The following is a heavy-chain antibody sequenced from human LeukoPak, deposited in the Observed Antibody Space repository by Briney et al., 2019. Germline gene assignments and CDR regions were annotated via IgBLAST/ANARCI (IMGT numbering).Heavy chain of an antibody. CDR2: IYYSGST. D-gene: IGHD3-22*01. Sequence: ASETLSLTCTVSGGSISSSSYYWGWIRQPPGKGLEWIGSIYYSGSTHYNPSLKSRVTISVDTSKNQFSLKLSSVAAADTAVYYCARHRPAHPEPYYYDSSDPNDYWGQGTLVTVSS. J-gene: IGHJ4*02. CDR1: GGSISSSSYY. V-gene: IGHV4-39*01. CDR3: ARHRPAHPEPYYYDSSDPNDY.